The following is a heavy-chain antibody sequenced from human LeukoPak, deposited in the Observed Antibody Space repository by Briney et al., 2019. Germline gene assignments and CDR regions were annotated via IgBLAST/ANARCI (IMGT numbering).Heavy chain of an antibody. Sequence: GGSLRLSCAASGFTFSSYAMSWVRQAPGKGLEWVSAISGSGGSTYYADSVKGRFTISRDNSKNTLYLQMSNLRAEDTAIYYCVRGCGRASCPYYFDFWGQGALVTVFS. CDR2: ISGSGGST. V-gene: IGHV3-23*01. CDR1: GFTFSSYA. J-gene: IGHJ4*02. D-gene: IGHD2-21*01. CDR3: VRGCGRASCPYYFDF.